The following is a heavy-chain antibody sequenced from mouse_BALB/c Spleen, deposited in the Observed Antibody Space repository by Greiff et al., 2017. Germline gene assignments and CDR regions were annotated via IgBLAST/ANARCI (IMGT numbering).Heavy chain of an antibody. CDR3: ARRGITTASAWFAY. CDR1: GYTFSSYW. Sequence: QVQLQQSGAELMKPGASVKISCKATGYTFSSYWIEWVKQRPGHGLEWIGEILPGSGSTNYNEKFKGKATFTADTSSNTAYMQLSSLTSEDSAVYYCARRGITTASAWFAYWGQGTLVTVSA. CDR2: ILPGSGST. V-gene: IGHV1-9*01. J-gene: IGHJ3*01. D-gene: IGHD1-2*01.